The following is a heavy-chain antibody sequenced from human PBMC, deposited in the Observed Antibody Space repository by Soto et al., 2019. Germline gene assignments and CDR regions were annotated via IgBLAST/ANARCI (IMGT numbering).Heavy chain of an antibody. D-gene: IGHD3-10*01. Sequence: QVQLQESGPGVVKPSQTMSLTCTVSGGSISSGGYYWSWIRQHPGKGLEWIGYIYYSGSTYYNPSLKSRVTISVDTSKNQFSLQLSSVTAADTAVYYCARVLTMVREVTPDYYYYMDVWGKGTTVTVSS. CDR3: ARVLTMVREVTPDYYYYMDV. CDR2: IYYSGST. V-gene: IGHV4-31*03. J-gene: IGHJ6*03. CDR1: GGSISSGGYY.